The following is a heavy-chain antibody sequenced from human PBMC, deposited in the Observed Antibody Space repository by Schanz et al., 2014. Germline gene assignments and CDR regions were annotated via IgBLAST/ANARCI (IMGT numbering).Heavy chain of an antibody. CDR1: GYSFTDYA. Sequence: QVQLVQSGVEVKRPGASVRVSCKASGYSFTDYAIHWVRQAPGQGLEWMGWISGYNGDTNYAPKFQDRVTMTTDTSTGITSLELRNLKSDDTAVYYCARGRVSFVGGPLGVDWGQGTQXIVSA. D-gene: IGHD3-16*01. CDR2: ISGYNGDT. V-gene: IGHV1-18*01. J-gene: IGHJ4*02. CDR3: ARGRVSFVGGPLGVD.